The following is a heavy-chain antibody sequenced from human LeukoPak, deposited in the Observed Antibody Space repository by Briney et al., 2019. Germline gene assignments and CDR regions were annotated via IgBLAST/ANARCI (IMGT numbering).Heavy chain of an antibody. J-gene: IGHJ5*02. Sequence: PGRSLRLSCAASGFTFDDYAMHWVRQAPGKGLEWASGISWNSGSIGYADSVKGRFTISRDNAKDSLYLQMNSLRAEDTALYYCAKAPSGGIAAPGFRRNWFDPWGQGTLVTVSS. D-gene: IGHD6-13*01. CDR3: AKAPSGGIAAPGFRRNWFDP. V-gene: IGHV3-9*01. CDR2: ISWNSGSI. CDR1: GFTFDDYA.